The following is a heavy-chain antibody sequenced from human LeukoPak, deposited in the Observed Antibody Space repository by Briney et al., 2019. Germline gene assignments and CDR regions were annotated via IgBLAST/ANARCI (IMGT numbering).Heavy chain of an antibody. J-gene: IGHJ4*02. Sequence: SETLSLTCSVYGGSFSGYYWSWIRQPPGKGLECIGYIYSSGSTNYNPSLKSRVTMSVDTSKNQFSLKLSSVTAADTAVYYCARDQYYDSSTYYEIDYWGQGTLVTVSS. CDR1: GGSFSGYY. D-gene: IGHD3-22*01. V-gene: IGHV4-59*12. CDR3: ARDQYYDSSTYYEIDY. CDR2: IYSSGST.